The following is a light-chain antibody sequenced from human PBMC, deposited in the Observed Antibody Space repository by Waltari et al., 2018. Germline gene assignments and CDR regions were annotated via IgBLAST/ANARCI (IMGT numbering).Light chain of an antibody. CDR3: QQYNSYPYT. CDR1: PDISYN. CDR2: DAS. J-gene: IGKJ2*01. Sequence: DIQITQSPSLLSASVGDRVTITCHASPDISYNLNWYKQKPGKAPKLLIYDASPLETGVPSRFSGSGSGTDFTFTISSLQPDDFATYYCQQYNSYPYTFGQGTKLEIK. V-gene: IGKV1-33*01.